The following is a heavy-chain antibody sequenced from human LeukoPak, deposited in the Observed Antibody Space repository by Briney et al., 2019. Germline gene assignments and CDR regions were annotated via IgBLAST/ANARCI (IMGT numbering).Heavy chain of an antibody. J-gene: IGHJ4*02. CDR3: AKRGVVIRVILVGFHKEAYYFES. V-gene: IGHV3-23*01. D-gene: IGHD3/OR15-3a*01. CDR1: GITLSNYG. Sequence: GGSLRLSCAVSGITLSNYGMSWVRQAPGKGLEWVAGISDSGGNTKYADSVKGRFTISRDNPKNTLYLQMDSLRAEDTAVYFCAKRGVVIRVILVGFHKEAYYFESWGQGALVTVSS. CDR2: ISDSGGNT.